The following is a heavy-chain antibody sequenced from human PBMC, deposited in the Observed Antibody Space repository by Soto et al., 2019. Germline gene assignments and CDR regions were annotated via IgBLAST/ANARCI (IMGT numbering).Heavy chain of an antibody. CDR2: ISSSSSYI. Sequence: WGSLRLSCAASVFTFSSYSMNWFRQAPGKGLEWVSSISSSSSYIYYADSVKGRFTISRDNAKNSLYLQMNSLRAEDTAVYYCARDLGGYGPVNDYWGQGTLVTVSS. D-gene: IGHD3-16*01. CDR3: ARDLGGYGPVNDY. CDR1: VFTFSSYS. J-gene: IGHJ4*02. V-gene: IGHV3-21*01.